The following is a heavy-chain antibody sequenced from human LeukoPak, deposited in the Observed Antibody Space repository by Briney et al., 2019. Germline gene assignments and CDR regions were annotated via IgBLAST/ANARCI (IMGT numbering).Heavy chain of an antibody. Sequence: GGSLRLSCAASGFSFSKYWMHWVRQTPGKGLVWVARIKEDGTSTSYADSVKGRFTISRDNARNTVFLQMNSLRAEDTAVYYCARDFDMGITPGDDFDFWGQGSLVTVSS. CDR2: IKEDGTST. CDR3: ARDFDMGITPGDDFDF. V-gene: IGHV3-74*01. J-gene: IGHJ4*02. CDR1: GFSFSKYW. D-gene: IGHD3-9*01.